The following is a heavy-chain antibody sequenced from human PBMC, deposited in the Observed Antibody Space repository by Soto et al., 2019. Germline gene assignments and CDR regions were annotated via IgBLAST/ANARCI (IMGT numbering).Heavy chain of an antibody. CDR1: GFTFDDYA. J-gene: IGHJ3*02. CDR3: ASGWRVDAFDI. CDR2: ISGSGGST. D-gene: IGHD3-3*01. Sequence: GGSLRLSCAASGFTFDDYAMSWVRQAPGKGLEWVSAISGSGGSTYYADSVKGRFTISRDNSKNTLYLQMNSLRAEDTAVYYCASGWRVDAFDIWGQGTMVTVSS. V-gene: IGHV3-23*01.